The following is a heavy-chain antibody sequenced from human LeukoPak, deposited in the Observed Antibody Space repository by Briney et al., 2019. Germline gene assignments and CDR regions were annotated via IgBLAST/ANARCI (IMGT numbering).Heavy chain of an antibody. CDR3: AKDSAADYYDSSGYYC. CDR1: GFTFSSYA. Sequence: PGGSLRLSCAASGFTFSSYAMSWVRQAPGKGLEWVSAISGSGGSTYYADSVKGRFTISRDNSKNTLYLQMNSLRAEDTAVYYCAKDSAADYYDSSGYYCWGQGTLVTVSS. V-gene: IGHV3-23*01. CDR2: ISGSGGST. J-gene: IGHJ4*02. D-gene: IGHD3-22*01.